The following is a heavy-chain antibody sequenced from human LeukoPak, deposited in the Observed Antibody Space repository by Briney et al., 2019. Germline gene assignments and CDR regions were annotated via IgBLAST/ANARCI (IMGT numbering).Heavy chain of an antibody. CDR1: GFTFSSYA. V-gene: IGHV3-23*01. CDR2: ISGSGGST. D-gene: IGHD2-8*01. J-gene: IGHJ4*02. Sequence: PGGSLRLSCAASGFTFSSYAMSWVRQAPGKGLEWVSAISGSGGSTYYADPVKGRFTISRDNSKNTLYLQMNSLRAEDTAVYYCAKDSDVLMVYASHFDYWGQGTLVTVSS. CDR3: AKDSDVLMVYASHFDY.